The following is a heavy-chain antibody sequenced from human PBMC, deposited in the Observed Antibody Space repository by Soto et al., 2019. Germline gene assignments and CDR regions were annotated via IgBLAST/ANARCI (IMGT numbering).Heavy chain of an antibody. CDR1: GYTFTSYG. V-gene: IGHV1-18*01. D-gene: IGHD4-17*01. CDR3: ARDLSGDYSFIPFFDY. J-gene: IGHJ4*02. CDR2: ISAYNGNT. Sequence: QVQLVQSGAEVKKPGASVKVSCKASGYTFTSYGISWVRQAPGQGLEWMGWISAYNGNTNYAQRLQGRVTMTTDTSTSTAYMELRSLKSDDTAVYYCARDLSGDYSFIPFFDYWGQGTLVTVSS.